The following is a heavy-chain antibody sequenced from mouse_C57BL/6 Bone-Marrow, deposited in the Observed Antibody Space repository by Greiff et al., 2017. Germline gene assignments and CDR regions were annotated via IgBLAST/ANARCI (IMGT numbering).Heavy chain of an antibody. Sequence: QVQLQQSGAELVRPGASVKLSCKASGYTFTDYYINWVKQRPGQGLEWIARIYPGSGNTYYNEKFKGKATLTAEKSSSTAYMQLSILTSEDSAVYFCASLKWAMDYWGQGTSVTVSS. D-gene: IGHD1-3*01. J-gene: IGHJ4*01. V-gene: IGHV1-76*01. CDR3: ASLKWAMDY. CDR2: IYPGSGNT. CDR1: GYTFTDYY.